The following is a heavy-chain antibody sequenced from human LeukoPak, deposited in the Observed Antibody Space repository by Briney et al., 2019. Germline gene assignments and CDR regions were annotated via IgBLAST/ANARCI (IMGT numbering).Heavy chain of an antibody. CDR3: AQRSPSY. V-gene: IGHV3-66*01. CDR2: IYISGVT. CDR1: GFTVNSND. Sequence: GGSLRLSCTVSGFTVNSNDMKWVRQAPGKGLEWVSLIYISGVTKYADSVQGRSTISRDNSKNTLYLQMNSLRAEDTAVYYCAQRSPSYWGQGTLVTVSS. D-gene: IGHD3-10*01. J-gene: IGHJ4*02.